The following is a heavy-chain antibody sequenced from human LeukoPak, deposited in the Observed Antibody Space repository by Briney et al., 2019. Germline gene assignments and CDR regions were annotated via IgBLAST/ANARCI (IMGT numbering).Heavy chain of an antibody. J-gene: IGHJ4*02. Sequence: SETLSLTCTVPGGSISSYYWSWIRQPPGKGLEWIGYIYYSGSTNYNPSLKSRVTISVDTSKNQFSLKLSSVTAADTAVYYCARITYYYDSSGYYPLYFDYWGQGTLVTVSS. CDR1: GGSISSYY. CDR2: IYYSGST. CDR3: ARITYYYDSSGYYPLYFDY. D-gene: IGHD3-22*01. V-gene: IGHV4-59*01.